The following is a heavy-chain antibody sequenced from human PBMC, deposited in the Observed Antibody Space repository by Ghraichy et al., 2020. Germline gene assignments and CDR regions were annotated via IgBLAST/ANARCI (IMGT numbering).Heavy chain of an antibody. Sequence: LRLSCAASGFTFSSYSMNWVRQAPGKGLEWVSYISSSSSTIYYADSVKGRFTISRDNAKNSLHLQMNSLRDEDTAVYYCARDFVVIVATIGGQEWGQGTLVTVSS. J-gene: IGHJ4*02. CDR1: GFTFSSYS. D-gene: IGHD5-12*01. CDR2: ISSSSSTI. V-gene: IGHV3-48*02. CDR3: ARDFVVIVATIGGQE.